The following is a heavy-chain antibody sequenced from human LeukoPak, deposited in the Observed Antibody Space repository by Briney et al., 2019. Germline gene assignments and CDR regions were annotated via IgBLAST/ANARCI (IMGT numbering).Heavy chain of an antibody. CDR3: ARESPSDYYDSSGYPDY. J-gene: IGHJ4*02. Sequence: SETLSLTCTVSGGSISSGGYYWSWISQHPGKGLEWIGYIYYSGSTYYNPSLKSRVTISVDTSKNQFSLKLSSVTAADTAVYYCARESPSDYYDSSGYPDYWGQGTLVTVSS. D-gene: IGHD3-22*01. CDR2: IYYSGST. V-gene: IGHV4-31*03. CDR1: GGSISSGGYY.